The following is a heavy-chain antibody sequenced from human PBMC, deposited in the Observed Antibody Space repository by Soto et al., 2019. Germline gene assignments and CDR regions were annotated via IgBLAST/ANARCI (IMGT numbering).Heavy chain of an antibody. CDR1: GLSITNNY. D-gene: IGHD7-27*01. CDR2: IYYTGST. J-gene: IGHJ4*02. CDR3: ARANWYYEY. Sequence: QVHLQESGPGLVKPSETLSLTCTVSGLSITNNYWSWIRQPPGKGLEWIGYIYYTGSTNYDPSLKSRVTMSVDTSKNQFALNLASLTAADTAIYYYARANWYYEYWGQGTLVIVSS. V-gene: IGHV4-59*13.